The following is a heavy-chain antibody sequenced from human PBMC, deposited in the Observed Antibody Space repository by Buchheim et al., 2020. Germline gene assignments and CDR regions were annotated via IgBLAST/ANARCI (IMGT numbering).Heavy chain of an antibody. CDR2: INREGTTT. Sequence: EVQLVESGGGLVQPGGSLRLSCSAPGFPFSIYWMHWVRQAPGKGLAWGSHINREGTTTNYADSVRGRFTLSRDNGTNTLYLQMNNLRAEDTAVYYCVRDMYGSGDYWGQGTL. CDR3: VRDMYGSGDY. D-gene: IGHD3-10*01. J-gene: IGHJ4*02. V-gene: IGHV3-74*01. CDR1: GFPFSIYW.